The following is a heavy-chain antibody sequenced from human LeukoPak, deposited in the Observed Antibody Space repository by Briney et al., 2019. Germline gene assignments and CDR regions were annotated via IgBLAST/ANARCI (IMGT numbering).Heavy chain of an antibody. CDR1: GDSVSSNSAA. D-gene: IGHD3-3*01. Sequence: SQTLSLTCAISGDSVSSNSAAWNWIRQSPSRGLEWLGSTYYRSKWYNDYAVSVKSRITINPDTSKNQFSLQLNSVTPEDTAVYYCARLRYDFWSGSVWFDPWGQGTLVTVSS. J-gene: IGHJ5*02. V-gene: IGHV6-1*01. CDR2: TYYRSKWYN. CDR3: ARLRYDFWSGSVWFDP.